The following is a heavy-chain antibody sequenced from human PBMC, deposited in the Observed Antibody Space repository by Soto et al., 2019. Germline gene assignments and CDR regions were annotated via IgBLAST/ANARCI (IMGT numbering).Heavy chain of an antibody. CDR1: GFSLSNPRMG. V-gene: IGHV2-26*01. CDR2: IFSNDEK. CDR3: ARIKVGASKPYAFDI. D-gene: IGHD1-26*01. J-gene: IGHJ3*02. Sequence: SGPTLVNPTETLTLTCTVSGFSLSNPRMGVSWIRQPPGKALEWLAHIFSNDEKSYSTSLKSRLTISKDTSKSQVVLTMTNMDPVDTATYSCARIKVGASKPYAFDIWGQGTMVTVSS.